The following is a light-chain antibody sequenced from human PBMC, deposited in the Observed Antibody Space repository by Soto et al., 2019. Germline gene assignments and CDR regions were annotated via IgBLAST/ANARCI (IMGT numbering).Light chain of an antibody. CDR3: QQLTSYPRST. J-gene: IGKJ5*01. CDR1: QGISSY. V-gene: IGKV1-8*01. Sequence: AIRMTQSPSSLSASTGDRVTITCRASQGISSYLAWYQQKPGKAPKLLIYAASTLQTGVPSRFSGSGSGTEFTLTISRLQPEDFATYHCQQLTSYPRSTFGQGTRLEIK. CDR2: AAS.